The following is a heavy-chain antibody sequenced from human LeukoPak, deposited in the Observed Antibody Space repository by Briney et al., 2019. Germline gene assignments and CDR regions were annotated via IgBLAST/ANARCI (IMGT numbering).Heavy chain of an antibody. V-gene: IGHV1-2*02. Sequence: ASVKVSCKASGYTFTGYYMHWVRQAPGQGLEWMGWINPNSGGTNYAQKFQGRVTMTRDTSISTAYMELSRLRSDDTAVYYCARDFGYSGYDSHDYWGQGTLVTVSS. CDR3: ARDFGYSGYDSHDY. CDR2: INPNSGGT. J-gene: IGHJ4*02. CDR1: GYTFTGYY. D-gene: IGHD5-12*01.